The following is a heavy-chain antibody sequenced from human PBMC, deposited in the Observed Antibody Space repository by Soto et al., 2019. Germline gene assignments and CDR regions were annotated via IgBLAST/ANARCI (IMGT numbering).Heavy chain of an antibody. Sequence: QTLSLTCAISGDSVSSNSAAWNWIRQSPSRGLEWLGRTYYRSKWYNDYAVSVKSRITINPDTSKNQFSLQLNSVTPEDTAVYYCARVGAVAAPGYYYYYGMDVWGQGTTVTVSS. CDR2: TYYRSKWYN. J-gene: IGHJ6*02. D-gene: IGHD6-19*01. CDR3: ARVGAVAAPGYYYYYGMDV. V-gene: IGHV6-1*01. CDR1: GDSVSSNSAA.